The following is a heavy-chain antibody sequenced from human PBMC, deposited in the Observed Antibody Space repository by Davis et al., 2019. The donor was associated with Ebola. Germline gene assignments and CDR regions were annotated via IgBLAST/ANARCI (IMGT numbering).Heavy chain of an antibody. CDR3: ARGSRYYYYGMDV. D-gene: IGHD6-25*01. V-gene: IGHV3-23*01. J-gene: IGHJ6*02. CDR1: GFTFSNYA. Sequence: PGGSLRLSCAASGFTFSNYAMNWVRQAPGKGLEWVSAISGSGGSTYYADSVKGRFTISRDNAKNSLYLQMNSLRAEDTAVYYCARGSRYYYYGMDVWGQGTTVTVSS. CDR2: ISGSGGST.